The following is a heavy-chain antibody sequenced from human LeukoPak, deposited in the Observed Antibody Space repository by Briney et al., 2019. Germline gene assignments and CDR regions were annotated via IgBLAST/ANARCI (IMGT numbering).Heavy chain of an antibody. D-gene: IGHD2/OR15-2a*01. V-gene: IGHV4-39*07. CDR2: IYYSGST. CDR1: GGSISSSSYY. CDR3: ARDSRYNEYYYYGMDV. J-gene: IGHJ6*02. Sequence: SETLSLTCTVSGGSISSSSYYWGWIHQPPGKGLEWIGSIYYSGSTYYNPSLKSRVTISVDKSKSQFSLNLSSVTAADTAVYYCARDSRYNEYYYYGMDVWGQGTTVTVS.